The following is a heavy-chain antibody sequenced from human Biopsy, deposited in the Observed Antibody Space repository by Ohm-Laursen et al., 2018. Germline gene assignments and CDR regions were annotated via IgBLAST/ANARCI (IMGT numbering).Heavy chain of an antibody. CDR3: ARDGAVTVIRGLYY. CDR2: IYSSGTT. V-gene: IGHV4-59*01. D-gene: IGHD2-21*02. CDR1: RGSISGSY. J-gene: IGHJ4*02. Sequence: GTLSLTWTVSRGSISGSYWTWIRQSPGKRLEWIGYIYSSGTTDYSPSLKSRVTISIDKSKNQLFLKLSSVTAEDTAVYYCARDGAVTVIRGLYYWGQGALVTVSS.